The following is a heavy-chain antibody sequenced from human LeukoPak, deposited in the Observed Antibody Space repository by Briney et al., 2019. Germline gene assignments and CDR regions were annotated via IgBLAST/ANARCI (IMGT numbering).Heavy chain of an antibody. CDR2: IYTSGST. V-gene: IGHV4-61*02. CDR1: GGSISSDSSY. J-gene: IGHJ4*02. CDR3: ARGRDGLLWFGELFF. D-gene: IGHD3-10*01. Sequence: SETLSLTCTVSGGSISSDSSYWSWARQPAGKGLEWLGRIYTSGSTNYNPSLNNRVTMSVDTSKTQFSLKLSSVTAADTAVYYCARGRDGLLWFGELFFWGQGTLVTVSS.